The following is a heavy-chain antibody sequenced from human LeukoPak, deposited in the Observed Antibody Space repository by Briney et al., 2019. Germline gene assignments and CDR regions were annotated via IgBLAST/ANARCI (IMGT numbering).Heavy chain of an antibody. CDR3: AKDGNWNYFDY. J-gene: IGHJ4*02. CDR2: IRYDGNYK. D-gene: IGHD1-20*01. V-gene: IGHV3-30*02. CDR1: GFTFDDYG. Sequence: GGSLRLSCAASGFTFDDYGMHWVRQAPGKGLEWVAFIRYDGNYKHYADSVKGRFTLSRDNSKNTLCLQVNSLRDEDTAVYYCAKDGNWNYFDYWGQGTLVTVSS.